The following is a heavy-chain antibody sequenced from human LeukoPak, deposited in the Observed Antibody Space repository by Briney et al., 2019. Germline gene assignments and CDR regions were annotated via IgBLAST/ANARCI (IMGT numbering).Heavy chain of an antibody. D-gene: IGHD6-19*01. CDR3: ARDPVPGRFDY. J-gene: IGHJ4*02. CDR2: INTNTGDP. Sequence: GASVKVSCKASGGTFSSYAISWVRQAPGQGLEWMGWINTNTGDPTYAQGFTGRFVFSLDTSVNTAYLQISSLKAEDTAVYYCARDPVPGRFDYWGQGTLVTVSS. CDR1: GGTFSSYA. V-gene: IGHV7-4-1*02.